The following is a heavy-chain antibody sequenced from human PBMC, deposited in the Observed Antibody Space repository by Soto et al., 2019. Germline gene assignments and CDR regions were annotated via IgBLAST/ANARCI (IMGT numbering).Heavy chain of an antibody. CDR1: GGSISSSNW. D-gene: IGHD3-22*01. CDR3: AREGYYDSSGYYYDYYGMDV. CDR2: IYHSGST. J-gene: IGHJ6*02. V-gene: IGHV4-4*02. Sequence: PSETLSLTCAVSGGSISSSNWWSWVRQPPGKGLEWIGEIYHSGSTNYNPSLKSRVTISVDKSKNQFSLKLSSVTAADTAVYYCAREGYYDSSGYYYDYYGMDVWGQGTTVTVSS.